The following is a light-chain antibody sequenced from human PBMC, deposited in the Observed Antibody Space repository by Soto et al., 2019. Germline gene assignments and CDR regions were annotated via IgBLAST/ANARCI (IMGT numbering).Light chain of an antibody. Sequence: EIVLTQSPGTLSLFPGERATLSCRASQSLITRYLAWYQQKPGQAPRLLIYGASSRATGIPDRFSVSGSRTDFSLTISRLEPEDFAVYSCQQYGTSPTFGQGTRLEIK. CDR1: QSLITRY. V-gene: IGKV3-20*01. J-gene: IGKJ5*01. CDR2: GAS. CDR3: QQYGTSPT.